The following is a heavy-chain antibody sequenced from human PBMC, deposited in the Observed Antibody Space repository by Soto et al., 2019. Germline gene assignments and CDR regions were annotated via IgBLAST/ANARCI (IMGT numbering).Heavy chain of an antibody. J-gene: IGHJ4*02. D-gene: IGHD2-15*01. Sequence: GGSLRLSCAASGFTFSSYAMHWVRQAPGKGLEWVAVISYDGSNKYYADSVKGRFTISRDNAKNSLYLQMHSLRAEDTAVYYCARFNIVLDRTFDYWGQGTMVTVSS. V-gene: IGHV3-30-3*01. CDR1: GFTFSSYA. CDR3: ARFNIVLDRTFDY. CDR2: ISYDGSNK.